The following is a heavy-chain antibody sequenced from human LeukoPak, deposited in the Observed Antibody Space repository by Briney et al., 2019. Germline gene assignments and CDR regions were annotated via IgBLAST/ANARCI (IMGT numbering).Heavy chain of an antibody. J-gene: IGHJ5*02. CDR1: GGSVSDYY. CDR2: IYYTET. D-gene: IGHD3-10*01. Sequence: SETLSLTCTVSGGSVSDYYWSWIRQSPGKGLEWIGYIYYTETSYNPSLKSRVTISADTSKNQFSLKLYSVTAADTAIYYCARGKLPSISMIRGVRHTSWFDPWGQGTLVTVSS. CDR3: ARGKLPSISMIRGVRHTSWFDP. V-gene: IGHV4-59*02.